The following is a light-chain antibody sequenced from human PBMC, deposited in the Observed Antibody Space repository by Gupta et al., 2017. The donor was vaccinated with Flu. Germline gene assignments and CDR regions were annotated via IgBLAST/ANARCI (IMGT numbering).Light chain of an antibody. CDR3: QQEYSTPRT. Sequence: DIVMTQSPDSLAVSLGERATINCKSSQSVLYSSNNKNYLAWYQQKPGQPPNLLIYWASTRESGVPDRFSGGGSGTDFTLTISSLQAEDVAVYYCQQEYSTPRTFGQGTKVEIK. CDR2: WAS. CDR1: QSVLYSSNNKNY. J-gene: IGKJ1*01. V-gene: IGKV4-1*01.